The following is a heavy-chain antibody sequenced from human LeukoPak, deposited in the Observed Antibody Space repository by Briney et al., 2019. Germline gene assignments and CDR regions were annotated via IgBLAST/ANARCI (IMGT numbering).Heavy chain of an antibody. Sequence: SLILSCAASGFTFDDYAMHWVRQAPGKGLEWVSGISWSSGSIGYADSVKGRFTISRDNAKNSLYLQMNSLRAEDMALYYCAKGNYGDYDLGAFDIWGQGTMVTVSS. CDR1: GFTFDDYA. CDR3: AKGNYGDYDLGAFDI. V-gene: IGHV3-9*03. J-gene: IGHJ3*02. CDR2: ISWSSGSI. D-gene: IGHD4-17*01.